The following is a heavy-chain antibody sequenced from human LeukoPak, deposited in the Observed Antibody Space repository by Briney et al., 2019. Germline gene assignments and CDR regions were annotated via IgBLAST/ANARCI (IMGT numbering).Heavy chain of an antibody. Sequence: SETLSLTCTVSGGSISSYYWSWIRQPAGKGLEWIGRIYTSGNANYSPSLKSRVTMSVDTSKNQFSLKLSSVTAADTAVYYCARDQTPQGYFYYYGMDVWGQGTTVTVSS. CDR1: GGSISSYY. CDR2: IYTSGNA. CDR3: ARDQTPQGYFYYYGMDV. J-gene: IGHJ6*02. D-gene: IGHD2-15*01. V-gene: IGHV4-4*07.